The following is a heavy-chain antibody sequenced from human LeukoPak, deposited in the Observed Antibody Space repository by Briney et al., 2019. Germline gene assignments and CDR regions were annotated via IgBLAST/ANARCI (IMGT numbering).Heavy chain of an antibody. J-gene: IGHJ4*02. D-gene: IGHD6-13*01. CDR1: GFTFSSYA. V-gene: IGHV3-21*01. CDR3: ARDPAAGRGGYFDY. Sequence: GGSLRLSCAASGFTFSSYAMSWVRQAPGKGLEWVSSISGSSSYIYYADSVKGRFTISRDNAKNSLYLQMNSLRAEDTAVYYCARDPAAGRGGYFDYWGQGTLVTVSS. CDR2: ISGSSSYI.